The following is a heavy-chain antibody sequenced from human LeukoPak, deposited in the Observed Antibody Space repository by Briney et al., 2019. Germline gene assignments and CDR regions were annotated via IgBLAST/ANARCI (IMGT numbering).Heavy chain of an antibody. CDR1: GGSISGGDYY. V-gene: IGHV4-31*02. J-gene: IGHJ4*02. D-gene: IGHD1-26*01. CDR3: ATGGSYGHFDY. CDR2: IHYSGST. Sequence: SETLSLTCSVSGGSISGGDYYWSWIRQHPGKGLEWMGYIHYSGSTYYDPTLKSRILISVDTSRNQFSLRLSSVTAADTAVYYCATGGSYGHFDYWGQGTLVTVSS.